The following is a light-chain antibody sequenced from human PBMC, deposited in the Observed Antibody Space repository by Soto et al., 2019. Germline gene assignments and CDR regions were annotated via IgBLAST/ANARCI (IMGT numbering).Light chain of an antibody. Sequence: QSALTQPASVSGSPGQSITISCTGTSSDVGAYNYVSWYQQHPGKAPKLMIYEASNRPSGVSHRFSGSKSDNTASQTISGLQTDDEADYYCSSYTSSRTLVFGTGTKVTVL. CDR3: SSYTSSRTLV. CDR2: EAS. CDR1: SSDVGAYNY. V-gene: IGLV2-14*01. J-gene: IGLJ1*01.